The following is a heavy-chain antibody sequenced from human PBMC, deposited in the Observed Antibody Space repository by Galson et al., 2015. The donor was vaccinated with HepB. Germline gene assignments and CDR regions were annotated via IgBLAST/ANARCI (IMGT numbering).Heavy chain of an antibody. CDR1: GSSFTTYT. V-gene: IGHV1-3*01. J-gene: IGHJ4*02. CDR2: INAGKGST. Sequence: QSGAEVKKPGPSVKVSCKASGSSFTTYTIHWVRQAPGHKLEWMGLINAGKGSTKYSQKFQDRITLTWDTSATTAYMELSSLESEDTAVYYCASGGQWQQFYYFDYWGQGTLVTVSS. D-gene: IGHD5-24*01. CDR3: ASGGQWQQFYYFDY.